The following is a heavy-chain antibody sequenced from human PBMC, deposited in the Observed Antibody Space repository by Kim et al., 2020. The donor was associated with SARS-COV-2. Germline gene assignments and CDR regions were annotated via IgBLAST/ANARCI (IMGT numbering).Heavy chain of an antibody. CDR3: ATIPSYCGGDCYSSSGAPRYFDF. Sequence: GGSLRLSCAASGFMFSNYAMHWVRQAPGKGLEWVAIIWYDGSNKYYADSVKGRFTISRDDSKNTLFLQMNSLRVEDTAVYYCATIPSYCGGDCYSSSGAPRYFDFWGQGTLVTVSS. CDR2: IWYDGSNK. D-gene: IGHD2-21*02. CDR1: GFMFSNYA. J-gene: IGHJ4*02. V-gene: IGHV3-33*01.